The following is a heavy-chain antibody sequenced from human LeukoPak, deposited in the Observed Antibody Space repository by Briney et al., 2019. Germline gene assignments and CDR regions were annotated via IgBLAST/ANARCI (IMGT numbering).Heavy chain of an antibody. CDR2: IYHSGST. Sequence: PSETLSLTCAVSGGSISSGGYSWSWIRQPPGKGLEWIGYIYHSGSTYYNPSLKSRVTISVDRSKNQFSLKLSSVTAADTAVYYCVRHHRNGWDLYDHWGQGTLVTVSS. J-gene: IGHJ4*02. D-gene: IGHD6-19*01. V-gene: IGHV4-30-2*01. CDR3: VRHHRNGWDLYDH. CDR1: GGSISSGGYS.